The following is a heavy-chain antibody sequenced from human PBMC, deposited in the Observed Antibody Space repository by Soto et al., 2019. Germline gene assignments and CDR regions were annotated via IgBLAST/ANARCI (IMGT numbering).Heavy chain of an antibody. J-gene: IGHJ6*03. CDR1: GFTFSSYW. Sequence: PGGSLRLSCAASGFTFSSYWMSWVRQAPGKGLEWVANIKQDGSEKYYVDSVKGRFTISRDNAKNSLYLQMNSLRAEDTAVYYCASLYGDSSSWRYYYYYYMDVWGKGTTVTVSS. CDR3: ASLYGDSSSWRYYYYYYMDV. D-gene: IGHD6-13*01. CDR2: IKQDGSEK. V-gene: IGHV3-7*01.